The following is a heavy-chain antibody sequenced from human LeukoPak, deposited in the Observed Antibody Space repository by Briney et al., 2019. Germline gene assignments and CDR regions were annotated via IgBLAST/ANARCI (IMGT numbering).Heavy chain of an antibody. CDR3: AKPRGGYYFDY. J-gene: IGHJ4*02. Sequence: GGSLRLSCAASGFTVSSNYMSWVRQAPGKGLEWVSVIYSGGSTYYADSVKGRFTISRDNSKNTLYLQMNSLRPEDTAVYYCAKPRGGYYFDYWGQGTLVTVSS. CDR1: GFTVSSNY. V-gene: IGHV3-66*04. D-gene: IGHD3-3*01. CDR2: IYSGGST.